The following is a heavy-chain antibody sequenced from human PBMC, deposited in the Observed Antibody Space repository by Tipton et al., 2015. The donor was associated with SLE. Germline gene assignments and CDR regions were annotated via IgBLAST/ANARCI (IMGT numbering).Heavy chain of an antibody. CDR1: GYSFNYYW. CDR3: ARREGSGWNFKY. V-gene: IGHV5-51*03. CDR2: IYPGDSDT. Sequence: QSGAEVKKPGESLKISCEGSGYSFNYYWIGWVRQMPGKGLEWMGSIYPGDSDTRYSPSFQGQVTISVDRSVSNAYLQWSSLKASDTAMYYCARREGSGWNFKYWGQGTLVTVSS. D-gene: IGHD6-19*01. J-gene: IGHJ4*02.